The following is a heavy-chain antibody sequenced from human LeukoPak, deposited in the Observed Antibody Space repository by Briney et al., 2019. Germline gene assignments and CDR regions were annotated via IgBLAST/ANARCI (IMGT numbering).Heavy chain of an antibody. D-gene: IGHD4-17*01. CDR2: VHHSGST. CDR1: GGSFSGYY. Sequence: PSETLSLTCAVYGGSFSGYYWSWLRQPPGKGLEWIGKVHHSGSTNYNPSLKSRVTISVDMSKNQFPLNLTSVTAADTAVYYCARGGSAVTTLGLYVWGQGTLVTVSS. V-gene: IGHV4-34*01. J-gene: IGHJ4*02. CDR3: ARGGSAVTTLGLYV.